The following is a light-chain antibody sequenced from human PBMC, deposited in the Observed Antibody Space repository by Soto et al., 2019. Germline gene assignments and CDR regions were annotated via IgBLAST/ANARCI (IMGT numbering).Light chain of an antibody. CDR2: EVS. CDR3: SSYTSDSTLV. V-gene: IGLV2-14*01. J-gene: IGLJ3*02. Sequence: QSVLTQPASVSGSPGQSIAISCTGTSTDVGGYNYVSWYQQHPGKAPKLMIYEVSNRPSGVSNRFSGAKSGNTASLTISGLQAEDEADYYSSSYTSDSTLVFGGGTKLTVL. CDR1: STDVGGYNY.